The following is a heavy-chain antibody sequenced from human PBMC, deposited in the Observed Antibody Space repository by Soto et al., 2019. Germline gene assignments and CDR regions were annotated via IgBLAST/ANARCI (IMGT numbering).Heavy chain of an antibody. CDR1: GFTFSSYG. CDR2: ISYDGSNK. Sequence: GSLRLSCAASGFTFSSYGMHWVRQAPGKGLEWVAVISYDGSNKYYADSVKGRFTISRDSSKNTLYLHTNSLRAEDTAVYYCAKDRSAWLLDHAFDIWGQGTMVTVSS. V-gene: IGHV3-30*18. J-gene: IGHJ3*02. CDR3: AKDRSAWLLDHAFDI. D-gene: IGHD1-1*01.